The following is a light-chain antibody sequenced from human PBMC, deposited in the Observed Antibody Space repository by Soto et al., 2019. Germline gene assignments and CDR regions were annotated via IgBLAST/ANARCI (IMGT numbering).Light chain of an antibody. Sequence: EIVLTQSPATLSLSPGERATLSCKASQSVNTYIAWYQQKPGQAPRLLIYDAANRATAIPPRFSGSGSGTDFTFTISSRAPEDFAVYYCQQRSNGPLTFGGGTKVEIK. CDR1: QSVNTY. CDR3: QQRSNGPLT. J-gene: IGKJ4*01. CDR2: DAA. V-gene: IGKV3-11*01.